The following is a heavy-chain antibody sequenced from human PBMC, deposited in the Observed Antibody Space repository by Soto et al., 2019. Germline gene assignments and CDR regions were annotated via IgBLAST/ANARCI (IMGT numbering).Heavy chain of an antibody. J-gene: IGHJ5*02. CDR1: GGSFSGYY. Sequence: SETLSLTCAVYGGSFSGYYWSWIRQPPGKGLEWIGEINHSGSTNYNPSLKSRVTISVDTSKNQFSLKLSSVTAADTAVYYCVRGRRGTYYDFWSGYYSHWFDPWGQGTLVTVSS. CDR3: VRGRRGTYYDFWSGYYSHWFDP. CDR2: INHSGST. D-gene: IGHD3-3*01. V-gene: IGHV4-34*01.